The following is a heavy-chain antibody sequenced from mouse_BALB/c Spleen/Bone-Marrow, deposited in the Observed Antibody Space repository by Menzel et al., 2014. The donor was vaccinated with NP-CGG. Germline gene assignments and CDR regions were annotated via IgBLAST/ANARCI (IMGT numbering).Heavy chain of an antibody. Sequence: VKLQESGAELAKPGASGKWSCKASGYTFTNYWMHWVKQRPGQGLEWIGYINPSTGYTEYNQKFEDKATLTADKSSSTAYMRLSSLTSEDSAVYYCARIYYYGRDYWGQGTTLTVSS. CDR1: GYTFTNYW. J-gene: IGHJ2*01. V-gene: IGHV1-7*01. D-gene: IGHD1-1*01. CDR3: ARIYYYGRDY. CDR2: INPSTGYT.